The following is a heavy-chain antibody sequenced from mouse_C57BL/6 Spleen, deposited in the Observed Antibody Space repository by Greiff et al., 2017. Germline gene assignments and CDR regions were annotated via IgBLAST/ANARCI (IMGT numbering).Heavy chain of an antibody. Sequence: EVKLQESGGGLVKPGGSLKLSCAASGFTFSSYTMSWVRQTPEKRLEWVATISGGGGNTYYPDSVKGRFTISRDNAKNTLYLQMSSMRSEDTALYYCARLITTVGVDYWGQGTTLTVSS. J-gene: IGHJ2*01. CDR2: ISGGGGNT. V-gene: IGHV5-9*01. D-gene: IGHD1-1*01. CDR3: ARLITTVGVDY. CDR1: GFTFSSYT.